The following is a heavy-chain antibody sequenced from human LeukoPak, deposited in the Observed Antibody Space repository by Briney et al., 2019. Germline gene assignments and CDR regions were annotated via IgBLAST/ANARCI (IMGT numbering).Heavy chain of an antibody. J-gene: IGHJ6*02. V-gene: IGHV3-30*03. CDR3: ARSIYAYYGMDV. CDR2: IPYDGSNK. CDR1: GFTFSSYG. D-gene: IGHD5/OR15-5a*01. Sequence: PGGSLRLSCAASGFTFSSYGMHWVRQAPGKGLEWVAVIPYDGSNKYYADSVKGRFTISRDNSKNTLYLQMNSLRAEDTAVYYCARSIYAYYGMDVWGQGTTVTVSS.